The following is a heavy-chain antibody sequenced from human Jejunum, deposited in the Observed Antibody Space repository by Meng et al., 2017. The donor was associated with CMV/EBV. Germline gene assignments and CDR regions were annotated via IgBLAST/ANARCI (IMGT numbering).Heavy chain of an antibody. Sequence: LRLSCAASVFNFKDYWMDWVRQAPGRGLEWVANIRYDGGERYYVNSVEGRFFIYRDNARNTLYLQMNSLRGDDSAIYYCTRALDYWGQGTPGTVSS. V-gene: IGHV3-7*04. J-gene: IGHJ4*02. CDR1: VFNFKDYW. CDR2: IRYDGGER. CDR3: TRALDY.